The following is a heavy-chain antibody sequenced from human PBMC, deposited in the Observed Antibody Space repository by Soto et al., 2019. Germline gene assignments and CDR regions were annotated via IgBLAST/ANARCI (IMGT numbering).Heavy chain of an antibody. CDR1: GFTFSSYW. CDR2: INSDGSST. Sequence: GGSLRLSCAASGFTFSSYWMHWVRQAPGKGLVWVSRINSDGSSTSYADSVKGRFTISRDNAKNTLYLQMNSLRAEDTAVYYCARGTLNNGYYYYYMDVWGNGTTVTVSS. J-gene: IGHJ6*03. V-gene: IGHV3-74*01. CDR3: ARGTLNNGYYYYYMDV. D-gene: IGHD2-8*01.